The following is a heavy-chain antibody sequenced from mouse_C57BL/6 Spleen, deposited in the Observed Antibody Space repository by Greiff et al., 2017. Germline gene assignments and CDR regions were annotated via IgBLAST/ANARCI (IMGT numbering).Heavy chain of an antibody. CDR2: ISNGGGST. D-gene: IGHD2-4*01. CDR1: GFTFSDYY. J-gene: IGHJ4*01. CDR3: ARYDYDEGGYAMDY. V-gene: IGHV5-12*01. Sequence: DVQLVESGGGLVQPGGSLKLSCAASGFTFSDYYMYWVRQTPEKRLEWVAYISNGGGSTYSPDTVKGRFTISRDNAKKTLYLQMSRLKSEDTAMYYCARYDYDEGGYAMDYWGQGTSVTVSS.